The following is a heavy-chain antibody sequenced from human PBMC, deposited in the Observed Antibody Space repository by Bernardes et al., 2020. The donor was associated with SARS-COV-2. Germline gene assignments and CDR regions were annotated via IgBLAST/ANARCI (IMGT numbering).Heavy chain of an antibody. CDR3: AKVTSSSWLGLLDY. CDR2: ISSSGGTT. V-gene: IGHV3-23*01. CDR1: GFTFSSYA. J-gene: IGHJ4*02. D-gene: IGHD6-13*01. Sequence: GGSLRLSCAASGFTFSSYAMSWVRKAPGKGLEWVSAISSSGGTTHYADSVKGRFTISRDNSKNTVYLQMNSPRAEDTAVYYCAKVTSSSWLGLLDYWGQGTLVTVS.